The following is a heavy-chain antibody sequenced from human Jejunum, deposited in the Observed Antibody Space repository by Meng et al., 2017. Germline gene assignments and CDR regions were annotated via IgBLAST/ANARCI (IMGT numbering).Heavy chain of an antibody. J-gene: IGHJ4*02. Sequence: QVKLVETGGGLVKPGGFLRLSCAASGFTFSDYQMSWIRQAPGKRLEWVSCIAPSGSTIYYADSVGGRFTFSRDNAKNSLYLQMNSLRVEDTAVYYCARGCTRPDYWGQGTLVTVSS. CDR3: ARGCTRPDY. D-gene: IGHD2-2*01. CDR2: IAPSGSTI. CDR1: GFTFSDYQ. V-gene: IGHV3-11*01.